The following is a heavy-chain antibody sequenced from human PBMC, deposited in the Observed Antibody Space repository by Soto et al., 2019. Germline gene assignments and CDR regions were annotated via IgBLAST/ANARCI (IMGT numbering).Heavy chain of an antibody. CDR2: ISGSGGST. CDR1: GGTFGRNS. CDR3: AKDPLEGSYYYYYGMDV. J-gene: IGHJ6*02. Sequence: GGSRRLAWPGCGGTFGRNSMSPGCQAPGKGLEWVSAISGSGGSTYYADSVKGRFTISRDNSKNTLYLQMNSLRAEDTAVYYCAKDPLEGSYYYYYGMDVWGQGT. V-gene: IGHV3-23*01.